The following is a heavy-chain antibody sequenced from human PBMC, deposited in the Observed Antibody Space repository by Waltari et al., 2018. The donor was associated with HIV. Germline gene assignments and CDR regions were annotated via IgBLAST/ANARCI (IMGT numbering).Heavy chain of an antibody. D-gene: IGHD4-17*01. CDR1: GFNFDDYA. CDR2: ISWNRDTI. Sequence: EVQLVESGGGLVQPGGSLRLYCEASGFNFDDYAMHWIRQAPGKGVEWVSGISWNRDTIGYADSVKSRFTSSRDNAKNPLSLQMTRLRAEDTALYYCTKVGMTTVTSYAIEIWGQGTMVTVSS. CDR3: TKVGMTTVTSYAIEI. V-gene: IGHV3-9*01. J-gene: IGHJ3*02.